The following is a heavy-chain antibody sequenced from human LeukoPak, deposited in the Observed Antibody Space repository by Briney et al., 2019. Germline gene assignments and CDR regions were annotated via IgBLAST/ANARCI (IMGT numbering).Heavy chain of an antibody. CDR1: GFTFSTYN. V-gene: IGHV3-21*01. CDR2: ISSSSSYI. CDR3: ARPYGSGSYYPGS. Sequence: PGGSLRLSCAASGFTFSTYNMNWVRQAPGKGLEWVSSISSSSSYIYYADSVKGRFTISRDNAKNSLYLQINSLRAEDTAVYFCARPYGSGSYYPGSWGRGTLVTVSS. D-gene: IGHD3-10*01. J-gene: IGHJ5*02.